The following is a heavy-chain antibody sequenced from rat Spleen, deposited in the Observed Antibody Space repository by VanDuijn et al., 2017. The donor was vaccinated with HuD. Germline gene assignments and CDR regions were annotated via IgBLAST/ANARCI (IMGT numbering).Heavy chain of an antibody. J-gene: IGHJ3*01. CDR1: GHPIASSYR. Sequence: EVQLQESGPGLVKPSQSLSLTCSVTGHPIASSYRWNWIRKFPGNKLDWMGYINSAGRPNYNPSLKSRIPISRETSKNQFFRQVESVTTEDNATYYCARSVGTHYYLPFADWGQVTLVTVSS. V-gene: IGHV3-3*01. D-gene: IGHD1-1*01. CDR2: INSAGRP. CDR3: ARSVGTHYYLPFAD.